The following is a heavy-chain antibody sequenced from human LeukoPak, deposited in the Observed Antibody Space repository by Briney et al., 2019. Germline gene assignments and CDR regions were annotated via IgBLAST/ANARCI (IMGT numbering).Heavy chain of an antibody. V-gene: IGHV3-23*01. CDR1: GFTFSSYA. CDR3: ARRLSRYCSGGSCYISRYFDY. J-gene: IGHJ4*02. Sequence: GGSLRLSCAASGFTFSSYAMSWVRQAPGKGLEWVSAISGSGGSTYYADSVKGRFTISRDNSKNTLYLQMNSLRAEDTAVYYCARRLSRYCSGGSCYISRYFDYWGQGTLVTVSS. D-gene: IGHD2-15*01. CDR2: ISGSGGST.